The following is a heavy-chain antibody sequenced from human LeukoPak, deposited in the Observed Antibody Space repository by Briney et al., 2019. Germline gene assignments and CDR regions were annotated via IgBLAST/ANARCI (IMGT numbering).Heavy chain of an antibody. Sequence: PSETLSLTCAVYGGSFSGYYWSWIRQPPGKGLEWIGEINHSGSTNYNPSLKSRVTISVDTSKNQFSLKLSSVTAADTAVYYCASAPVVVTAISVVSGSNWFDPWGQGTLVTVSS. CDR1: GGSFSGYY. D-gene: IGHD2-21*02. V-gene: IGHV4-34*01. CDR2: INHSGST. J-gene: IGHJ5*02. CDR3: ASAPVVVTAISVVSGSNWFDP.